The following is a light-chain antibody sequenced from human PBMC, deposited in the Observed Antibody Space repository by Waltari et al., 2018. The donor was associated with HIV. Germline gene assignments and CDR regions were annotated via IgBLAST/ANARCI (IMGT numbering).Light chain of an antibody. Sequence: IVMTQSPATLSVSPGERATLSCRARKSVSNKLAWYQQKPGQAPRLLMYDAATRVTGIPARFSGSGSGTDFTLTISSLQSGDFAIYYCQQYNNWLTFGGGTKVEIK. V-gene: IGKV3-15*01. CDR2: DAA. CDR1: KSVSNK. J-gene: IGKJ4*01. CDR3: QQYNNWLT.